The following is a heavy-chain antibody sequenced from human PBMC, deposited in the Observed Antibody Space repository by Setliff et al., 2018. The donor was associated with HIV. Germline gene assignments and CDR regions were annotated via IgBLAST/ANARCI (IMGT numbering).Heavy chain of an antibody. Sequence: ASETLSLTCTVSGGSISSGSYYWNWIRQPAGKGLEWIGRIYTTETTYYNPSLKGRVTMSVDTPKKQFSLRLSSVTAADTAVYYCARMMVRGVILPYYMDVWGKGTTVTVSS. CDR2: IYTTETT. CDR3: ARMMVRGVILPYYMDV. CDR1: GGSISSGSYY. J-gene: IGHJ6*03. D-gene: IGHD3-10*01. V-gene: IGHV4-61*02.